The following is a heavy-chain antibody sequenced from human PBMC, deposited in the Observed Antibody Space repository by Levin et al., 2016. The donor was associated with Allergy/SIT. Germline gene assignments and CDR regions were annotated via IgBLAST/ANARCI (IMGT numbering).Heavy chain of an antibody. CDR3: ARELTASGTGWFDS. Sequence: GESLKISCAASGFTFSSYSMNWVRQVPGKGLEWVSYISSSSSSIFYGDSVKGRFTISRDNAKNSLLLHMNSLRVEDTAVYYCARELTASGTGWFDSWGQGTLVTVSS. CDR1: GFTFSSYS. D-gene: IGHD6-13*01. J-gene: IGHJ5*01. CDR2: ISSSSSSI. V-gene: IGHV3-48*01.